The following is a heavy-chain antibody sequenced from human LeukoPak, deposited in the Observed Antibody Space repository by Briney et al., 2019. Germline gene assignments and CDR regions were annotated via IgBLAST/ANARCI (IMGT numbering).Heavy chain of an antibody. CDR2: IWYDGSNK. CDR1: GFTFSSYG. Sequence: PGGSLRLSCAASGFTFSSYGMHWVRQAPGKGLEWVAVIWYDGSNKYYADSVKGRFTISRDNSKNTLYLQMNSLRAEDTAVYYCARDYAVAATFDYWGQGTLVTVSS. D-gene: IGHD6-19*01. CDR3: ARDYAVAATFDY. V-gene: IGHV3-33*01. J-gene: IGHJ4*02.